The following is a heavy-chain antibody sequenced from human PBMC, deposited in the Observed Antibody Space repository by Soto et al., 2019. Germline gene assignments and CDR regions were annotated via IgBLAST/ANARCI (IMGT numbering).Heavy chain of an antibody. V-gene: IGHV3-74*01. CDR1: GFTVSSYW. D-gene: IGHD3-10*01. Sequence: GSLRLSGAASGFTVSSYWMHWVRPAPGKGLVWVSRINSDGSSTSYADSVKGRFTISRDNAKNTLYLQMNSLRAEDTAVYYCAGMAKGYYYGMDVWGQGTTVTVSS. CDR3: AGMAKGYYYGMDV. J-gene: IGHJ6*02. CDR2: INSDGSST.